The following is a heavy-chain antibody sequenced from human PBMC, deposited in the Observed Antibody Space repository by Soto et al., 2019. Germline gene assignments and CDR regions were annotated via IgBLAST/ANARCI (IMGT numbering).Heavy chain of an antibody. CDR2: INPSGGST. Sequence: ASVKVSCKASGYTFTSYYMHWVRQAPGQGLEWMGIINPSGGSTSYAQKFQGRVTMTRDTSTSTVYMELSSLRSEDTAVYYCARDRVAATQLPYYYYGMDVWGPGTTVTVSS. CDR3: ARDRVAATQLPYYYYGMDV. CDR1: GYTFTSYY. D-gene: IGHD2-15*01. V-gene: IGHV1-46*01. J-gene: IGHJ6*02.